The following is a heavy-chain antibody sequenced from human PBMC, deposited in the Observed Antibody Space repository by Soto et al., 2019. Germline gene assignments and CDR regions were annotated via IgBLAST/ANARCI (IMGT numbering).Heavy chain of an antibody. CDR2: IRSKANSYAT. Sequence: HPGGSLRLSCAASGFTFSGSAMHWVRQASGKGLEWVGRIRSKANSYATAYAASVKGRFTISRDDSKNTAYLQMNSLKTEDTAVYYCTRHRETILGDYNFEDWGQGTRVTVSS. D-gene: IGHD4-17*01. CDR1: GFTFSGSA. CDR3: TRHRETILGDYNFED. J-gene: IGHJ4*02. V-gene: IGHV3-73*01.